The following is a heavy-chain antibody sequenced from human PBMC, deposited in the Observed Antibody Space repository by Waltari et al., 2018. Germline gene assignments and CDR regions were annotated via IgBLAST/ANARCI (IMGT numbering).Heavy chain of an antibody. V-gene: IGHV4-39*07. D-gene: IGHD3-3*01. CDR1: GGSISSSSYY. CDR2: IYYSGST. Sequence: QLQLQESGPGLVKPSETLSLTCTVSGGSISSSSYYWGWIRQPPGKGLEWIGSIYYSGSTYYNPSRKSRVTISVDTSKNQCSLKLSSVTAADTAVYYCARGPSAIFGVVIIYYFDYWGQGTLVTVSS. J-gene: IGHJ4*02. CDR3: ARGPSAIFGVVIIYYFDY.